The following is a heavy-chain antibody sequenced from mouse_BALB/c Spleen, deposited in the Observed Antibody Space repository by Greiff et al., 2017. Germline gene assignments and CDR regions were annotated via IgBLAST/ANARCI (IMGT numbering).Heavy chain of an antibody. CDR2: ISSGGSYT. V-gene: IGHV5-9-3*01. Sequence: EVKLVESGGGLVKPGGSLKLSCTASGFTFSSYAMSWVRQTPEKRLEWVATISSGGSYTYYPDSVKGRFTISRDNAKNTLYLQMSSLRSEDTAMYYCARQGGGNFPYYAMDYWGQGTSVTVSS. J-gene: IGHJ4*01. CDR3: ARQGGGNFPYYAMDY. CDR1: GFTFSSYA. D-gene: IGHD2-1*01.